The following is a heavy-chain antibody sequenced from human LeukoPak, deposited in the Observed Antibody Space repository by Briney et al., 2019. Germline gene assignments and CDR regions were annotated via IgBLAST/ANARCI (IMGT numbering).Heavy chain of an antibody. CDR3: ARMLGSYYYDSSGSAFQH. Sequence: SVKVCCKASGGTFSSYAISWVRQAPGQGLEWMGRIIPILGIANYAQKFQGRVTITADKSTSTAYMELSSLRSEDTAVYYCARMLGSYYYDSSGSAFQHWGQGTLVTVSS. CDR1: GGTFSSYA. D-gene: IGHD3-22*01. V-gene: IGHV1-69*04. J-gene: IGHJ1*01. CDR2: IIPILGIA.